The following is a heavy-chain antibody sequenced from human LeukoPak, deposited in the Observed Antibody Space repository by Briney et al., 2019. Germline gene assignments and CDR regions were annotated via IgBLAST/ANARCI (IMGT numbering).Heavy chain of an antibody. V-gene: IGHV3-74*01. CDR2: INSDGSST. J-gene: IGHJ4*02. Sequence: GGSLRLSCAASGFTFGVYAMHWVRQAPGKGLVWVSRINSDGSSTSYADSVKGRFTISRDNAKNTLYLQMNSLRAEDTAVYYCARGLVATTPFDYWGQGTLVTVSS. CDR1: GFTFGVYA. CDR3: ARGLVATTPFDY. D-gene: IGHD5-12*01.